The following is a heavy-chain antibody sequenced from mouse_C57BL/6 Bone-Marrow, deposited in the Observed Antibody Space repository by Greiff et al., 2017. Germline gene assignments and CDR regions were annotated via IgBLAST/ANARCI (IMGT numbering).Heavy chain of an antibody. CDR2: IHPNSGST. J-gene: IGHJ3*01. V-gene: IGHV1-64*01. CDR3: ATPDGYYVAWFAY. Sequence: QVQLQQSGAELARPGASVKLSCKASGYTFTSYWMHWVKQRPGQGLEWIGMIHPNSGSTNYNEKFKSKATLTVDKSSSTAYMQLSSLTSEDSAVYYCATPDGYYVAWFAYWGQGTLVTVSA. CDR1: GYTFTSYW. D-gene: IGHD2-3*01.